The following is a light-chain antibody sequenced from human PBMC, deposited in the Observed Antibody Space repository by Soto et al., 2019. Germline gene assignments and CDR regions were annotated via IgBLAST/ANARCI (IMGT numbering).Light chain of an antibody. V-gene: IGKV3-15*01. Sequence: EIVMTQSPATLSVSPGERATLSCRASQSVSSSLAWYQQKPGQAPRLLIVGASTRATGIPVRFSGSGSGTEFTLTINSLQSEDFAIYYCQQYNNWPRTFGQWTKVDI. CDR1: QSVSSS. CDR2: GAS. CDR3: QQYNNWPRT. J-gene: IGKJ1*01.